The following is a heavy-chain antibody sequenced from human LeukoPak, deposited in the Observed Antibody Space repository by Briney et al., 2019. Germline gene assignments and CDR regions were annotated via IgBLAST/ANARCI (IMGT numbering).Heavy chain of an antibody. Sequence: SETLSLTCTVSGGSISSGGYYWSWIRQPPGKGLEWIGYIYHSGSTYYNPSLKSRVTISVDRSKNQFSLKLSSVTAADTAVYYCAREGSELYYYYYMDVWGKGTTVTVSS. J-gene: IGHJ6*03. CDR3: AREGSELYYYYYMDV. V-gene: IGHV4-30-2*01. CDR2: IYHSGST. CDR1: GGSISSGGYY. D-gene: IGHD1-26*01.